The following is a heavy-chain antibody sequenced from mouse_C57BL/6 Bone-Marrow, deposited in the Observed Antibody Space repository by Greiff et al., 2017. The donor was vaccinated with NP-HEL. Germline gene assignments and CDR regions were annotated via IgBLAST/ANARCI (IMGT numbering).Heavy chain of an antibody. CDR1: GYTFTSYW. D-gene: IGHD2-5*01. V-gene: IGHV1-72*01. Sequence: QVQLKQPGAELVKPGASVKLSCKASGYTFTSYWMHWVKQRPGRGLEWIGRIDPNSGGTKYNEKFKSKATLTVDKPSSTAYMQLSSLTSEDSAVYYCARGAYYSKKGRAMDYRGQGTSVTVSS. J-gene: IGHJ4*01. CDR2: IDPNSGGT. CDR3: ARGAYYSKKGRAMDY.